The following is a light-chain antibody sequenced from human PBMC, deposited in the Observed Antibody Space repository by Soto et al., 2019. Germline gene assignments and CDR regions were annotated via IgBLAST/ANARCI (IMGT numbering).Light chain of an antibody. CDR1: QSIRYW. V-gene: IGKV1-12*01. Sequence: DIQMTQSPSSVSASVGDRVTITGRASQSIRYWLAWYQQKPGKAPKMLIKGASSLQTGVPSRFSGSGSGTDFTLTIISLQPEDIATYYCQQAYSFPLTLGGGTKVEI. J-gene: IGKJ4*01. CDR2: GAS. CDR3: QQAYSFPLT.